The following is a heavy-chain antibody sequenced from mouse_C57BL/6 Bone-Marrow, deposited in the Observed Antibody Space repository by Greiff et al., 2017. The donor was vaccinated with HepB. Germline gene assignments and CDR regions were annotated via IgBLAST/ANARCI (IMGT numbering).Heavy chain of an antibody. CDR3: TRDRFDYYFDY. V-gene: IGHV5-6*01. Sequence: EVKLMESGGDLVKPGGSLKLSCAASGFTFSTSGMSWVRQTQDKRLEWVATINTGGNYTYYPDSVKGRFTISKDTAKNTLFLLMNSLKSEDSAIYYCTRDRFDYYFDYWGQGTTLTVSS. D-gene: IGHD2-14*01. CDR2: INTGGNYT. J-gene: IGHJ2*01. CDR1: GFTFSTSG.